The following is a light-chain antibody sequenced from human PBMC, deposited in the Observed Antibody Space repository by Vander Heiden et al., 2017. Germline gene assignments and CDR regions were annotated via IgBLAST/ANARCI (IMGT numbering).Light chain of an antibody. CDR1: QSVSSY. CDR2: DAS. J-gene: IGKJ4*01. CDR3: QQRSNWPPVT. V-gene: IGKV3-11*01. Sequence: EIVLTQSPATLSLSPGERATLSCRASQSVSSYLAWHQQKPGQAPRLLIYDASNRATGIPARFSGSGYGTDFTLTISSLEPEDFAVYYCQQRSNWPPVTFGGGTKVXIK.